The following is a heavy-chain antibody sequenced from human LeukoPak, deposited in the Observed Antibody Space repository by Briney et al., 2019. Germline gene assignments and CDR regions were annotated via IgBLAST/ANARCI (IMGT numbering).Heavy chain of an antibody. V-gene: IGHV4-34*01. CDR2: INHSGST. CDR3: ARGRGITMVRGVRRYYYYMDV. CDR1: GRSFSGYY. Sequence: LETLSLTCAVYGRSFSGYYWSWIRQPPGKGLEWIGEINHSGSTNYNPSLKSRVTISVDTSKNQFSLKLSSVTAADTAVYYCARGRGITMVRGVRRYYYYMDVWGKGTTVTVSS. D-gene: IGHD3-10*01. J-gene: IGHJ6*03.